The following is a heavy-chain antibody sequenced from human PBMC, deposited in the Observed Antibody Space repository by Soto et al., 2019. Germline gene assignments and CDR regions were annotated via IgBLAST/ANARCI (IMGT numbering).Heavy chain of an antibody. CDR3: ARDRYCSGGSCVDY. Sequence: SETLCLTCAVYGGSFRGYYWSWIRQPPGKGLEWIGEINHSGSTNYNPSLKSRVTISVDTSKNQFSLKLSSVTAADTAVYYCARDRYCSGGSCVDYWGQGTLVTVSS. CDR2: INHSGST. D-gene: IGHD2-15*01. CDR1: GGSFRGYY. V-gene: IGHV4-34*01. J-gene: IGHJ4*02.